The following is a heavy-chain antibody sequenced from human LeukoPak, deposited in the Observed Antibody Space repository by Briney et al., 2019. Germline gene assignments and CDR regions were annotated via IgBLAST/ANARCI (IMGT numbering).Heavy chain of an antibody. CDR2: IYYSGST. CDR1: GGSISSYY. Sequence: SETLSLTCTVSGGSISSYYWSWIRQPPGKGLEWIGYIYYSGSTNYNPSLESQATISVDTSKNQFSLKLNSVSAADTAVYYCARRGNYGRHWFDPWGQGTLVTVSS. V-gene: IGHV4-59*08. D-gene: IGHD1-7*01. J-gene: IGHJ5*02. CDR3: ARRGNYGRHWFDP.